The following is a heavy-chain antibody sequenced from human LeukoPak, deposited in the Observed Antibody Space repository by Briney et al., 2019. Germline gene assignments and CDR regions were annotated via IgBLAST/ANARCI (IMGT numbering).Heavy chain of an antibody. Sequence: SETLSLTCTVSGDSISNYLWNWIRQPPGKGLEWIGYTYYNGNTNSNPSLRSRVSMSVDTSKNQFSLKLTSMTAADTAICYCARRIVGTGWGRENWLDSWGQGTLVTVSS. D-gene: IGHD3/OR15-3a*01. CDR1: GDSISNYL. J-gene: IGHJ5*01. V-gene: IGHV4-59*08. CDR3: ARRIVGTGWGRENWLDS. CDR2: TYYNGNT.